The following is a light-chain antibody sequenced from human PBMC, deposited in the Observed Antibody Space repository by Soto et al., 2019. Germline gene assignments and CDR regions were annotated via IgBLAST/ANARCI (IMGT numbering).Light chain of an antibody. Sequence: EIVMTQSPATLSVSPGERATLSCRASQSVSSNLAWYQQKPGQAPRLIIYGASTRATCIPARFSGSGSGTEFTLTISSLQYDDFAFYYCQQYNNSPPLTFGGGTKVEIK. V-gene: IGKV3-15*01. CDR2: GAS. J-gene: IGKJ4*01. CDR1: QSVSSN. CDR3: QQYNNSPPLT.